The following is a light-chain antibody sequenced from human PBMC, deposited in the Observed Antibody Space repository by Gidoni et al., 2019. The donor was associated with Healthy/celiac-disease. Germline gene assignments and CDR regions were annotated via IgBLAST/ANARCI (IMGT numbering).Light chain of an antibody. Sequence: QSALTQPASVSGSPGPSITISCTGTSSDVGGYNYVSWYQQHPGKAPKLMIYEVSNRPSGVSKRFSGSKSGNTASLTISGLQAEDEADYYCSSYTSSSVVFGGGTKLTVL. CDR1: SSDVGGYNY. V-gene: IGLV2-14*01. J-gene: IGLJ2*01. CDR3: SSYTSSSVV. CDR2: EVS.